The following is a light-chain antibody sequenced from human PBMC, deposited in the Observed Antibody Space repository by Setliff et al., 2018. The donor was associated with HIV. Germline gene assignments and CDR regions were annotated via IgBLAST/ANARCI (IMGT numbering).Light chain of an antibody. Sequence: IQLTQSPSTLSASVGDRVTITCRASQSISSWLAWYQQKPGKAPKLLIYKASNLQSGVPLRFSGSGSGTEFTLTISSLQPDDFATYYCQQFHSYSVTFGGGTKV. CDR1: QSISSW. CDR2: KAS. J-gene: IGKJ4*01. V-gene: IGKV1-5*03. CDR3: QQFHSYSVT.